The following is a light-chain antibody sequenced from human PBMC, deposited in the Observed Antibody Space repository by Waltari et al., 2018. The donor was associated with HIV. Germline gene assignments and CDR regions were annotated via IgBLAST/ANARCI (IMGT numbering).Light chain of an antibody. CDR1: QSLLHSNGYNY. CDR2: LGS. V-gene: IGKV2-28*01. CDR3: MQVRQVPWT. Sequence: DLVVTPSPLSLPVTPGEPAAISCRSNQSLLHSNGYNYLDWYLQKPGQSPQLLIYLGSSRASGVPDRFSGSGSGTDFTLKISRVEAEDVGIYYCMQVRQVPWTFGQGTKVDI. J-gene: IGKJ1*01.